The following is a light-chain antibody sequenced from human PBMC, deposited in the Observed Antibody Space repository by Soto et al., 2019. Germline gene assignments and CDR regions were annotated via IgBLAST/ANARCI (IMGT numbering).Light chain of an antibody. CDR3: QQFNSYPIT. Sequence: DIPLTQSPSTLSASLAGRVCIXWRASQGISSNLAWYQQKPGKAPKLLIYAASTLQSGVPSRFSGSGSGTEFTLTISSLQPEDFATYYCQQFNSYPITFGQGTKVDIK. CDR2: AAS. J-gene: IGKJ1*01. CDR1: QGISSN. V-gene: IGKV1-9*01.